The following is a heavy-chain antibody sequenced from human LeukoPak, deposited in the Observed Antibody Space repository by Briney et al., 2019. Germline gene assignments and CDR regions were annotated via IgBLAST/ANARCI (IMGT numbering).Heavy chain of an antibody. D-gene: IGHD2-15*01. J-gene: IGHJ4*02. V-gene: IGHV3-15*01. CDR1: GFTFSDYW. Sequence: GGSLRLSCAASGFTFSDYWMSWVRQAPGKGLEWVGCIKSKTDVGTTDYAAPVKARFTISRDDSRNTLDLQMNSLKTGDTAVDYCTTRGGSSSFFDSWGQGTLVTVSS. CDR2: IKSKTDVGTT. CDR3: TTRGGSSSFFDS.